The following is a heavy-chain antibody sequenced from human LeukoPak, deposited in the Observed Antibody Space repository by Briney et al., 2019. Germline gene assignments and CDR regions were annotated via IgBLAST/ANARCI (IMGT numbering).Heavy chain of an antibody. CDR1: GGSISSGDYY. CDR3: ARDLAYYYDSSGYHRNWFDP. Sequence: SETLSLTCTVSGGSISSGDYYWSWIRQPPGKGLEWIGYIYYSGSTYYNPSLKSRVTISVDTSKDQFSPKLSSVTAADTAVYYCARDLAYYYDSSGYHRNWFDPWGQGTLVTVSS. V-gene: IGHV4-30-4*01. CDR2: IYYSGST. D-gene: IGHD3-22*01. J-gene: IGHJ5*02.